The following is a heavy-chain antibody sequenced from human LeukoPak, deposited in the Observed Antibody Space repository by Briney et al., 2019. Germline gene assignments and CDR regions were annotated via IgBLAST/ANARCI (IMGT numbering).Heavy chain of an antibody. D-gene: IGHD3-3*01. CDR3: ARSPQYYDFWSGYYTGVYYYYYMDV. J-gene: IGHJ6*03. CDR1: GYTFTVYY. V-gene: IGHV1-69*06. Sequence: ASVTVSFKASGYTFTVYYMHWVRQAPGQGLEWMGGIIPIFGTANYAQKFQGRVTITADKSTSTAYMELSSLRSEDTAVYYCARSPQYYDFWSGYYTGVYYYYYMDVWGKGTTVTVSS. CDR2: IIPIFGTA.